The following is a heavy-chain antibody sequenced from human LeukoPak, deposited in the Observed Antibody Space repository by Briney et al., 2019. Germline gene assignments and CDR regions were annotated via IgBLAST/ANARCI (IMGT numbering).Heavy chain of an antibody. D-gene: IGHD3-3*01. J-gene: IGHJ4*02. V-gene: IGHV3-30*18. CDR2: ISDNGNNK. CDR3: AKDPLSITIFGVVIMGRGYFDY. CDR1: GFAFSTYG. Sequence: GRSLRLSCAASGFAFSTYGMHWVRQAPGKGLEWVAVISDNGNNKYYVDSVKGRFTISRDNPQNTLYLQMDSLRAEDTAVYYCAKDPLSITIFGVVIMGRGYFDYWGQGTLVTVSS.